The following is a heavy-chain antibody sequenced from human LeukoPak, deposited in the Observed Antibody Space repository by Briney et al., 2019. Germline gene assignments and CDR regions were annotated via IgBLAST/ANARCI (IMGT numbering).Heavy chain of an antibody. Sequence: PGGSLRLSCAASGFTFSSYGIHWVRQAPGKGLVWVAVISYDGSKKYYADSVKGRFTISRDNSKNTLYLQMNSLRAEDTAVYYCAKDGRDGYNYPSYYFDYWGQGTLVTVSS. CDR1: GFTFSSYG. D-gene: IGHD5-12*01. J-gene: IGHJ4*02. CDR2: ISYDGSKK. V-gene: IGHV3-30*18. CDR3: AKDGRDGYNYPSYYFDY.